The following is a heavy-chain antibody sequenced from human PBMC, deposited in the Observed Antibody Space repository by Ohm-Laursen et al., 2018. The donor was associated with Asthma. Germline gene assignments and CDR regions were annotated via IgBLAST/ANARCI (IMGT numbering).Heavy chain of an antibody. CDR3: ASSRNGSYYNAFDV. Sequence: SDTLSLTCTVSSASIRNFYWSWIRQPPGKGLVDIGYIFYSGRPSYNPSLKGRVTISVDTSKNQFSLTLSSVIAADTAFYYCASSRNGSYYNAFDVWG. J-gene: IGHJ3*01. D-gene: IGHD1-26*01. V-gene: IGHV4-59*07. CDR1: SASIRNFY. CDR2: IFYSGRP.